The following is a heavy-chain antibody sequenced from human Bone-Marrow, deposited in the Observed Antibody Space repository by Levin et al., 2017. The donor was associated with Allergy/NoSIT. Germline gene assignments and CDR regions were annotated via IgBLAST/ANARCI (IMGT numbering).Heavy chain of an antibody. V-gene: IGHV3-49*03. CDR2: IRSKAYGGTT. CDR3: VGSGWYEFDY. Sequence: GGSLRLSCTASGFTFGDYAMSWFRQAPGKGLEWVGFIRSKAYGGTTEYAASVKGRFTISRDDSKSIAYLQMNSLKTEDTAVYYCVGSGWYEFDYWGQGTLVTVSS. CDR1: GFTFGDYA. J-gene: IGHJ4*02. D-gene: IGHD6-19*01.